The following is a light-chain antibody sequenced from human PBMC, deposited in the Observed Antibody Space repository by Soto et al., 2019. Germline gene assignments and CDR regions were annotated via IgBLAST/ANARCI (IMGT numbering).Light chain of an antibody. CDR2: GNS. J-gene: IGLJ2*01. V-gene: IGLV1-40*01. CDR1: SSNIGAGYD. Sequence: QAVVTQPPSVSGDPGQRVTISCTRSSSNIGAGYDVHWYQQLPGTAPKLLIYGNSNRPSGVPDRFSGSKSGTSASLAITGLQAEDEADYYCQSYDSSLSGYVVFGGGTKLTVL. CDR3: QSYDSSLSGYVV.